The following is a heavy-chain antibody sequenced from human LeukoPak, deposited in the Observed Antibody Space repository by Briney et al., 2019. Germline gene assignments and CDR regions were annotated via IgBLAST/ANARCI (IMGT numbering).Heavy chain of an antibody. V-gene: IGHV4-59*01. J-gene: IGHJ4*02. D-gene: IGHD6-6*01. CDR3: AGGIAALIFDY. Sequence: SETLSLTCTVSGGSISSYYWSWIRQPPGKGLEWIGYIYYSGTTNYNPSLKSRVTISIDTSKNQFSLKLSSVTAADTAVYYCAGGIAALIFDYWGQGTLVTVSS. CDR2: IYYSGTT. CDR1: GGSISSYY.